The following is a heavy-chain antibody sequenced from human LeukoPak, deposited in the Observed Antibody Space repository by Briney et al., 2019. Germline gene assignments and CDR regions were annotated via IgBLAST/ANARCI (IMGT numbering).Heavy chain of an antibody. J-gene: IGHJ4*02. V-gene: IGHV3-23*01. D-gene: IGHD2-2*01. CDR1: GFTFSSYA. CDR2: FSGSGGST. Sequence: GGSLRLSCAASGFTFSSYAMSWVRQAPGKGLECISGFSGSGGSTYYADSVKGRFTISRDNSKNTLYLQMNSLRAEDTAVYYCAKPIVIVPAAGDPFDYWGQGTLVTVSS. CDR3: AKPIVIVPAAGDPFDY.